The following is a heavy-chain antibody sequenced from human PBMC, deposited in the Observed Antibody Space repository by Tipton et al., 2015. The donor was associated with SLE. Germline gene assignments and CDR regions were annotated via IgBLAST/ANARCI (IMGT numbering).Heavy chain of an antibody. D-gene: IGHD3-22*01. V-gene: IGHV4-4*02. CDR1: GFTFINDW. CDR3: ARDEYRYDTTGYHLLGHFDF. CDR2: VYYTGNT. Sequence: SLRLSCAASGFTFINDWMSWVRQAPGKGLEWVGTVYYTGNTFYNPSLKSRVTISVDTSKNQFSLNLSSVTAADTAVYYCARDEYRYDTTGYHLLGHFDFWGQGTLVTVSS. J-gene: IGHJ4*02.